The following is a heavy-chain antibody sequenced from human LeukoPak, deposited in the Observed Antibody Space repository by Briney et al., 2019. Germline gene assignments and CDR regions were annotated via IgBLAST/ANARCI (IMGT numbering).Heavy chain of an antibody. CDR2: VHYSGTT. CDR3: ARLSYGIYGNSFFDQ. J-gene: IGHJ4*02. V-gene: IGHV4-39*01. CDR1: GGSISDSSYY. D-gene: IGHD4-17*01. Sequence: PSETLSLTCTVSGGSISDSSYYWGWIRQPPGKGPEWLGTVHYSGTTYYNSSLKSRVILSIDASKNQFSLMVSSVTAADTAVYYCARLSYGIYGNSFFDQWGQGTLVAVSS.